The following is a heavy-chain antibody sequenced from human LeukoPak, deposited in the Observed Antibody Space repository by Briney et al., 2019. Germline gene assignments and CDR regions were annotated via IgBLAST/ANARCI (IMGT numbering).Heavy chain of an antibody. CDR2: ISFDGSNK. Sequence: GRSLRLSCAASGFTFSSYAMHWVRQAPGKGLEWVAAISFDGSNKYYADSVKGRFTIFRDNSKNTLYLQMNSLRAEDTAVYHCAKAPATYVVCCHYMDVWGEGTTITVSS. J-gene: IGHJ6*03. CDR3: AKAPATYVVCCHYMDV. V-gene: IGHV3-30*04. CDR1: GFTFSSYA. D-gene: IGHD2-21*01.